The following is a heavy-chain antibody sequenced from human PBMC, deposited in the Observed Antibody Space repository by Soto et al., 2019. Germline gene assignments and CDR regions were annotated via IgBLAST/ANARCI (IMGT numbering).Heavy chain of an antibody. CDR2: IWYDGTSK. J-gene: IGHJ4*02. D-gene: IGHD6-6*01. CDR1: GFTFRNHA. V-gene: IGHV3-33*08. CDR3: ARDQGVVIIKDH. Sequence: QVQLVESGGGVVQPGRSLRLSCAASGFTFRNHAMHWVRQAPGKGLEWVGLIWYDGTSKYYADSVKGRFTISRDNYKNTQHLEMNSLRVEDTAIYYCARDQGVVIIKDHWGQGTLVTVSS.